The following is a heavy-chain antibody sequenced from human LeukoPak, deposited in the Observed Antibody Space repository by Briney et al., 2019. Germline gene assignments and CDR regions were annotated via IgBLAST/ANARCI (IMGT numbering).Heavy chain of an antibody. Sequence: SETLSLTCTVSGGSISSYYWSWIRQPPGKGLEWIGSIYYSGSTYCNPSLKSRVTISVDTSKNQFSLKLSSVTAADTAVYYCARDGAYYYGSGRKFDYWGQGTLVTVSS. CDR1: GGSISSYY. CDR3: ARDGAYYYGSGRKFDY. D-gene: IGHD3-10*01. CDR2: IYYSGST. J-gene: IGHJ4*02. V-gene: IGHV4-59*12.